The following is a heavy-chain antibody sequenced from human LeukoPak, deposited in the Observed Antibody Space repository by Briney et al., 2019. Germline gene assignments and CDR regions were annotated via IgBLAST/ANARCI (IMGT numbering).Heavy chain of an antibody. Sequence: SETLSLTCTVSGGSISGYYWSWIRQPPGKGLEWVGYISYSGSTNYKPSLKSRVTISVDTSKNQFSLKLSSVTAADTAVYYCARDGRAGSLFAYWGQGTLVTVSS. D-gene: IGHD6-19*01. V-gene: IGHV4-59*01. CDR3: ARDGRAGSLFAY. J-gene: IGHJ4*02. CDR2: ISYSGST. CDR1: GGSISGYY.